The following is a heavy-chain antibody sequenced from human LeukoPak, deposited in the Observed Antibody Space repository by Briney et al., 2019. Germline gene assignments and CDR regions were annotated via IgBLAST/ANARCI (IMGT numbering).Heavy chain of an antibody. CDR2: ISTCGGDT. V-gene: IGHV3-23*01. Sequence: GGSLRLSCVASGLTYGNYGVNWVPQAPGKGLEGVSAISTCGGDTYHADSVKGRFTIPRDQSKNTLYLQMNSLRDEDMAMYYGARQIGFCSDGTCYFDDWGQGTLVTVSS. J-gene: IGHJ4*02. CDR1: GLTYGNYG. CDR3: ARQIGFCSDGTCYFDD. D-gene: IGHD2-15*01.